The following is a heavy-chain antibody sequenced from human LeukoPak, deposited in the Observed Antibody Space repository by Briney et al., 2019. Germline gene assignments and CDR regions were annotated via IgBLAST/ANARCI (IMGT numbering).Heavy chain of an antibody. Sequence: PGGSLRLSCAASGFTFSTYAMRWVRQAPGKGLEYVSAISSDGGSTYYANSVKGRFTISRDNSRNTLYLQMGSLRAEDMAVYYCASSPPTGTTWYFDLWGRGTLVTVSS. V-gene: IGHV3-64*01. D-gene: IGHD1-7*01. J-gene: IGHJ2*01. CDR3: ASSPPTGTTWYFDL. CDR1: GFTFSTYA. CDR2: ISSDGGST.